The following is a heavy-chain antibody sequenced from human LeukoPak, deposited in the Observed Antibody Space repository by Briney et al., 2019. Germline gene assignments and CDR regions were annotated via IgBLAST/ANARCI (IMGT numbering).Heavy chain of an antibody. D-gene: IGHD4-23*01. CDR1: GGSFSGYY. CDR3: ARLGGSNDYYYYMDV. CDR2: INHSGST. Sequence: PSETLSLTCAVYGGSFSGYYWSWIRQPPGKGLEWIGEINHSGSTNYNPSLKSRVTISVDPSKNQFSLKLSSVTAADWAVYYCARLGGSNDYYYYMDVWGKGTTVTVSS. V-gene: IGHV4-34*01. J-gene: IGHJ6*03.